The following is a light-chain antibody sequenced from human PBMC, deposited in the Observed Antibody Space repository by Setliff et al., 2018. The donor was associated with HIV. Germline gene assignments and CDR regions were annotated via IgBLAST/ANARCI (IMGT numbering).Light chain of an antibody. V-gene: IGLV2-23*02. J-gene: IGLJ2*01. CDR3: CAYGGSTIRL. CDR1: SSDVGRYNL. CDR2: EVS. Sequence: QFALTQPASVSGSPGQSITIPCIGTSSDVGRYNLVSWYQQHPGKVPKLMIYEVSKWPSGVSDRFSGSKSGNTASLTISGLRAEDEADYYCCAYGGSTIRLFGGGTKVTVL.